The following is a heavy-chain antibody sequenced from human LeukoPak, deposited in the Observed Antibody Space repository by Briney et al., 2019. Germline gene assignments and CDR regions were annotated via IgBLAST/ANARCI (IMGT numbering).Heavy chain of an antibody. Sequence: GASVKVSCKASGYTFTSYGISWVRQAPGQGLEWMGWISAYNGNTNYAQKLQGRVTMTTDTPTSTAYMELRSLRSDDTAVYYCARDHYYGSGTQGFDPWGQGTLVTVSS. V-gene: IGHV1-18*01. J-gene: IGHJ5*02. D-gene: IGHD3-10*01. CDR3: ARDHYYGSGTQGFDP. CDR2: ISAYNGNT. CDR1: GYTFTSYG.